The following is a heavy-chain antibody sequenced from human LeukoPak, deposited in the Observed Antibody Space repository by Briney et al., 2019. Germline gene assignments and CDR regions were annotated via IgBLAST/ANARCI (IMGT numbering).Heavy chain of an antibody. CDR3: VRGRGVPEYSFDY. CDR2: IKTDGSST. V-gene: IGHV3-74*01. CDR1: GFSLSSFW. D-gene: IGHD2-2*01. Sequence: GGSLRPSSANSGFSLSSFWMHWVRQAPGKGLVWVSRIKTDGSSTTYADFVQGRFTISRDNAKNTLYLQMNSLRADDTAVYYCVRGRGVPEYSFDYRGQGTLVTVSS. J-gene: IGHJ4*02.